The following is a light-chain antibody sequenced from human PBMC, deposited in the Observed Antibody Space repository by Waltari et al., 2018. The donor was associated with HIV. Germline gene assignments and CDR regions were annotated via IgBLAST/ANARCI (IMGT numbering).Light chain of an antibody. Sequence: DIQMTQSPSSLSASVGDTVTLTCRASQSVDVYVNWYQHKPGKAPKLLIFASSSLQSGVQSRFSGSRSGTDVSLTITGLQPEDFATYFCQPSDDTPYTSGQGTKLEIK. CDR1: QSVDVY. CDR3: QPSDDTPYT. CDR2: ASS. V-gene: IGKV1-39*01. J-gene: IGKJ2*01.